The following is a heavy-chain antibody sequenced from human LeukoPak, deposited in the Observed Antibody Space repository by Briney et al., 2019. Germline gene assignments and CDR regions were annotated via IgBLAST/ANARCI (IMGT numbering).Heavy chain of an antibody. CDR2: MYHSGST. CDR3: AVSSGWYKIDY. D-gene: IGHD6-19*01. V-gene: IGHV4-4*02. Sequence: PSETLSLTCAVSGASISSSNWWTWVRQPPGEGLEWIGEMYHSGSTNYNPSLKSRVTISIDKSKNHFSLKLTSVTAADTAVYYCAVSSGWYKIDYWGQGTLVTVSS. J-gene: IGHJ4*02. CDR1: GASISSSNW.